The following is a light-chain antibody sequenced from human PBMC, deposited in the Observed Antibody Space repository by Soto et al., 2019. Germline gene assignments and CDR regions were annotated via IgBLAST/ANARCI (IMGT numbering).Light chain of an antibody. Sequence: IQMTQSPSSLSASVGDRVTLTCRASRNISSDLNWYQQKPGKAPKLLIYRASTLQNGVPSRFSGSGSATDFTLTISSLQPEDFATYYCQQSYSTLPITFGQGTRLENK. CDR2: RAS. J-gene: IGKJ5*01. V-gene: IGKV1-39*01. CDR1: RNISSD. CDR3: QQSYSTLPIT.